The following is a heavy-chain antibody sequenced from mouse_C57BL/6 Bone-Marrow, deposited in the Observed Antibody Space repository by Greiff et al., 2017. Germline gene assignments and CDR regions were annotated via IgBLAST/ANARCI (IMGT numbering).Heavy chain of an antibody. J-gene: IGHJ1*03. D-gene: IGHD2-9*01. CDR2: LYPGDGDT. CDR1: GYAFSSSW. Sequence: QVQLQQSGPELVKPGASVKISCKASGYAFSSSWMNWVKQRPGKGLEWIGRLYPGDGDTNYNGKFKGKATLTADKSSRTAYMQLSSLTSEDSAVYFCAREAYYGYADWYFDVWGTGTTVTVSS. V-gene: IGHV1-82*01. CDR3: AREAYYGYADWYFDV.